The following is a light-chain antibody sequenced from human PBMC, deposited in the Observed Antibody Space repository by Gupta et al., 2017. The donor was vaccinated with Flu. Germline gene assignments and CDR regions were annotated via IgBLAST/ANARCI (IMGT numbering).Light chain of an antibody. CDR3: CSDAGRYTSTNWV. Sequence: SALTQPRSVSGSPGQSVTISCTGTSSDVGDYNYVSWYQQHPGKAPKLMIYDVAKRPSGVPDRFSGSKSGKTASLTIFGLQAEDEAEYYCCSDAGRYTSTNWVFGGGTKLTVL. J-gene: IGLJ3*02. CDR2: DVA. CDR1: SSDVGDYNY. V-gene: IGLV2-11*01.